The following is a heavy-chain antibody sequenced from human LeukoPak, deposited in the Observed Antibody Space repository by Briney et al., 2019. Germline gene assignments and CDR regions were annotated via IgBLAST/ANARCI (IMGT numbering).Heavy chain of an antibody. V-gene: IGHV1-24*01. Sequence: ASVKVSCKVSGYTLTELSMHWVRQAPGKGLEWMGGFDPEDGETIYAQKLQGRVTMTEDTSTDTAYMELSSLRSEDTAVYYCATGYCSGGSCYYYYYGMDVWGQGTTVTVSS. CDR3: ATGYCSGGSCYYYYYGMDV. CDR1: GYTLTELS. J-gene: IGHJ6*02. D-gene: IGHD2-15*01. CDR2: FDPEDGET.